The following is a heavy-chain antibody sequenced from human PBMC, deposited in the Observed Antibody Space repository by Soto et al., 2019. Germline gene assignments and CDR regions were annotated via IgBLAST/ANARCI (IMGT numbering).Heavy chain of an antibody. CDR3: ASYHLNSYYYGMDV. CDR1: GYTFTSYG. Sequence: QVQLVQSGAAVKKPGASVKVSCKASGYTFTSYGFSWVRQAPGQGLEWMRWISAYNGNTNYAQKLQGRVTMTTDTSTSTAYMALRSLRSDDTAVYYCASYHLNSYYYGMDVWGQGTTVTVSS. V-gene: IGHV1-18*01. J-gene: IGHJ6*02. CDR2: ISAYNGNT.